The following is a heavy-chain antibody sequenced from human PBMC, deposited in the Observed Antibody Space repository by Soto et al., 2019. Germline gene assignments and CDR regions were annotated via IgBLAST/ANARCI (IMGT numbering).Heavy chain of an antibody. CDR3: ARGGIGSGWYRGNY. CDR1: RYTFTCYY. D-gene: IGHD6-19*01. CDR2: INPNSGGT. V-gene: IGHV1-2*02. Sequence: SSVKVSCKASRYTFTCYYMHWVRQAPGQGLEWMGWINPNSGGTNYAQKFQGRVAMTRDTSISTAYMELSRLRSDDTAVYYCARGGIGSGWYRGNYWGQGTLVTVSS. J-gene: IGHJ4*02.